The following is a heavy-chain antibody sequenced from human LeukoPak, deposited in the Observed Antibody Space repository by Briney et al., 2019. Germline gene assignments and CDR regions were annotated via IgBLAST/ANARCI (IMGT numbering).Heavy chain of an antibody. CDR3: ASLFLCYGCSTSSDSFNI. Sequence: PGGSLRLSCEASGFTFSRYWMHWVRQAPGKGLVWVSRITSDGSSTTYADSVKGRFTISRDNAKNTLYLQMNSLRAEDTAVYYCASLFLCYGCSTSSDSFNIWGQGTMVTVSS. V-gene: IGHV3-74*01. CDR2: ITSDGSST. CDR1: GFTFSRYW. D-gene: IGHD6-6*01. J-gene: IGHJ3*02.